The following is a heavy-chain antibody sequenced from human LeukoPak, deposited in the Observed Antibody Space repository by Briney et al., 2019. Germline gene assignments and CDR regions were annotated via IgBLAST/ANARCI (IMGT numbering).Heavy chain of an antibody. J-gene: IGHJ4*02. CDR3: ARDRGSSGYYDY. Sequence: ETLSLTCAVYGGSFSGYYWSWIRQAPGKGLEWVANIKQDGSEKNYVDSVKGRFTISRDNAKNSLYLQMNSLRAEDTAVYYCARDRGSSGYYDYWGQGTLVTVSS. CDR1: GGSFSGYY. CDR2: IKQDGSEK. V-gene: IGHV3-7*01. D-gene: IGHD3-22*01.